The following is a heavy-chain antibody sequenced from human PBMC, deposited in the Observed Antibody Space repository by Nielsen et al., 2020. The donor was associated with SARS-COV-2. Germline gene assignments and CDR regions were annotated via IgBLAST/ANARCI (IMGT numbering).Heavy chain of an antibody. J-gene: IGHJ3*02. CDR1: GFTFSSYA. CDR3: AREGGSAAGAFDI. CDR2: ISSSSSYI. Sequence: GGSLRLSCAASGFTFSSYAMSWVRQAPGKGLEWVSSISSSSSYIYYADSVKGRFTISRDNAKNSLYLQMNSLRAEDTAVYYCAREGGSAAGAFDIWGQGTMVTVSS. D-gene: IGHD6-13*01. V-gene: IGHV3-21*04.